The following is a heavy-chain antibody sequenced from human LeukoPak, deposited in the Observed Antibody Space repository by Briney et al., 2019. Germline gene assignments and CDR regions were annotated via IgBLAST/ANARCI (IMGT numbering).Heavy chain of an antibody. J-gene: IGHJ4*02. D-gene: IGHD5-12*01. Sequence: ASVKVSCKASGYTFTGYYMHWVRQAPGQGLEWTGWINPNSGGTNYAQKFQGRVTMTRDTSISTAYMELSRLRSDDTAVYYCARRHGGYDSSLDYWGQGTLVTVSS. CDR3: ARRHGGYDSSLDY. CDR1: GYTFTGYY. V-gene: IGHV1-2*02. CDR2: INPNSGGT.